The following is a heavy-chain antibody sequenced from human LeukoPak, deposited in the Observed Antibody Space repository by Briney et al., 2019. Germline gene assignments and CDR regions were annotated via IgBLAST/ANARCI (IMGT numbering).Heavy chain of an antibody. V-gene: IGHV4-59*12. CDR1: GGSISRYY. D-gene: IGHD3-22*01. Sequence: PSETLSLTCTVSGGSISRYYWSWIRQPPGKGLEWIGYIYYFGSTNYNPSLKSRVTISVDTSKNQFSLKLSSVTAADTAVYYCARMTRITMIVVVITGGYYFDYWGQGTLVTVS. CDR2: IYYFGST. CDR3: ARMTRITMIVVVITGGYYFDY. J-gene: IGHJ4*02.